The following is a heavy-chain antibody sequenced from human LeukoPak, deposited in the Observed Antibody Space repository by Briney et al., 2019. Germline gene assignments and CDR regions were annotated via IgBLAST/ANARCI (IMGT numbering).Heavy chain of an antibody. D-gene: IGHD5-18*01. V-gene: IGHV4-34*12. Sequence: SETLSLTCAVSGGSFSGYYWTWIRQPPGKGLEWIGQIIHSGSTNYNPSLKSRVTISWDTPKNQFSLNLNSVSAADTAVYYCARSTGYSYGLNDYWGQGTLVTVFS. CDR1: GGSFSGYY. CDR3: ARSTGYSYGLNDY. J-gene: IGHJ4*02. CDR2: IIHSGST.